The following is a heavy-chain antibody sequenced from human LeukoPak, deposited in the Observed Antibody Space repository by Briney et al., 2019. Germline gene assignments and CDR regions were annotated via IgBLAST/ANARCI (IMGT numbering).Heavy chain of an antibody. Sequence: SVKVSCKPSGGTFSSYAIHWVRQAPGQGLEWMGGIIPISATVNYAQKFQGRVAITADGSTTTAYMELSSLRSDDTAVYFCARIVLGAFNWFDPWGQGTLVTVSS. D-gene: IGHD1-26*01. J-gene: IGHJ5*02. CDR1: GGTFSSYA. V-gene: IGHV1-69*13. CDR2: IIPISATV. CDR3: ARIVLGAFNWFDP.